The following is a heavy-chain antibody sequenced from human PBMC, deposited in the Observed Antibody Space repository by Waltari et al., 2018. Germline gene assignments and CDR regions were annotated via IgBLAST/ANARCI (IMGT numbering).Heavy chain of an antibody. CDR3: ARMKGYCSGGSCYYYYGMDV. D-gene: IGHD2-15*01. V-gene: IGHV1-69*01. J-gene: IGHJ6*02. CDR2: IIPIFGTA. CDR1: GGTFSSYA. Sequence: QVQLVQSGAEVKKPGSSVKVSCKAFGGTFSSYAISWVRQAPGHGLEWMGGIIPIFGTANYAQKFQGRVTITADESTSTAYMELSSLRSEDTAVYYCARMKGYCSGGSCYYYYGMDVWGQGTTVTVSS.